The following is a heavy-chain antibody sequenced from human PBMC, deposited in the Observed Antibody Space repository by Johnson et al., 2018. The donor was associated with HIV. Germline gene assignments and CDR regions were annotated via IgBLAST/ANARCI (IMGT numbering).Heavy chain of an antibody. CDR3: ASAYYDSSDFYKNAFDI. CDR2: ISFDGTSK. CDR1: GFTFSSHA. J-gene: IGHJ3*02. V-gene: IGHV3-30*04. D-gene: IGHD3-22*01. Sequence: QVQLVESGGGVVQPGRSLRLSCTAYGFTFSSHAMHWVRQAPGKGLEWVAFISFDGTSKYYADSVKGRFTISRDNSKNTLYLQMNSLRAEDTTVYYCASAYYDSSDFYKNAFDIWGQGTMVTVSS.